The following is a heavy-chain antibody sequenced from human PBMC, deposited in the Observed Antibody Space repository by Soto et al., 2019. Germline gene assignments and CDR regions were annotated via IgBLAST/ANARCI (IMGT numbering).Heavy chain of an antibody. D-gene: IGHD3-9*01. Sequence: PGGSLRLSCTASGFTFGDYAMSWFRQAPGKGLEWVGFIRSKAYGGTTEYAASVKGRFTISRDDSKSIAYLQMNSLKTEDTAVYYCTRDPTHYDILTGYYRNYYYYYYMDVWGKGTTVTVSS. J-gene: IGHJ6*03. CDR1: GFTFGDYA. V-gene: IGHV3-49*03. CDR2: IRSKAYGGTT. CDR3: TRDPTHYDILTGYYRNYYYYYYMDV.